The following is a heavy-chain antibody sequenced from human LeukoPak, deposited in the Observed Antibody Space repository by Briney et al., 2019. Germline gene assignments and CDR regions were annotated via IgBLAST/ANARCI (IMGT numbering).Heavy chain of an antibody. CDR2: ISANGGST. CDR1: GFTFSSYA. D-gene: IGHD3-22*01. Sequence: GGSLRLSCAASGFTFSSYAMSWVRQAPGKGLEWVSGISANGGSTSYADSVKGRLTISRDNSKNMLYMEMNSLRAEDTAVYYCSVMHREYDGSGYWVNWGQGTLVTAS. J-gene: IGHJ4*02. V-gene: IGHV3-23*01. CDR3: SVMHREYDGSGYWVN.